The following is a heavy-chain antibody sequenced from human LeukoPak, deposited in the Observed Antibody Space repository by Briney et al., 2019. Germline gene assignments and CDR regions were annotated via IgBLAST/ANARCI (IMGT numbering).Heavy chain of an antibody. Sequence: SESLSLTCAVYGGSFSSYYWSWIRQPPGKGLEWVGEINHSGSTNYNPSLRSRVTISVATSTNQSSLKLSSVTAADTAVYYWWRIGRITMVQRVISQRYFDYWGQGTLVTVSS. CDR2: INHSGST. J-gene: IGHJ4*02. V-gene: IGHV4-34*01. CDR1: GGSFSSYY. CDR3: WRIGRITMVQRVISQRYFDY. D-gene: IGHD3-10*01.